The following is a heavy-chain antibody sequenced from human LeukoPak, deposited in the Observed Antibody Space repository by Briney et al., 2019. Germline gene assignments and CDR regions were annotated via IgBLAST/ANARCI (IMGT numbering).Heavy chain of an antibody. D-gene: IGHD6-19*01. CDR3: ARVTSGWYGGYYFDY. J-gene: IGHJ4*02. CDR1: GGSFSGYY. Sequence: PSETLSLTCAVYGGSFSGYYWSWIRQPPGKGLEWIGYIYYSGSTNYNPSLKSRVTISVDTSKNQFSLKLSSVTAADTAVYYCARVTSGWYGGYYFDYWGQGTLVTVSS. V-gene: IGHV4-59*01. CDR2: IYYSGST.